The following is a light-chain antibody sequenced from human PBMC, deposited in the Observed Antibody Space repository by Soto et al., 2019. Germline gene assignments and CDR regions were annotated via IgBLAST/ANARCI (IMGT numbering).Light chain of an antibody. CDR2: DAS. Sequence: EIVLTQSPATLSLSPGERATLSCRASQSVSSYLAWYQQKPGQAPRLLIYDASNRATGIPARFSGSGSGTDFTLTISILEPEDFAFYYCQQRSNWPPGFGGGTKVEIK. CDR1: QSVSSY. J-gene: IGKJ4*01. V-gene: IGKV3-11*01. CDR3: QQRSNWPPG.